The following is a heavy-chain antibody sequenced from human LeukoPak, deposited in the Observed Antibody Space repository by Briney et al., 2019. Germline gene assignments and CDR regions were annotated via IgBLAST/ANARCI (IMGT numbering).Heavy chain of an antibody. J-gene: IGHJ3*02. CDR3: ARAGYYDSSGFYAPDAFDI. Sequence: GGSLRLSCAASGFTVSSDYMTWVRQAPGKGLEWVSFVYSGGSTYYEDSVKGRFTISRDSSKNTLFLQMNSLRVGDTAVYYCARAGYYDSSGFYAPDAFDIWGQGTVVTVSS. CDR2: VYSGGST. V-gene: IGHV3-53*01. D-gene: IGHD3-22*01. CDR1: GFTVSSDY.